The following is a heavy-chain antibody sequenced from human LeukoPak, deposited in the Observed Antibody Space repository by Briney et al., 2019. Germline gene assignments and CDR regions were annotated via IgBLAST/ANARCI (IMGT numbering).Heavy chain of an antibody. CDR1: GYTFTSYD. CDR2: MNPNSGNT. D-gene: IGHD6-13*01. J-gene: IGHJ6*03. Sequence: GASVKVSCKASGYTFTSYDINWVRQATGQGLEWMGWMNPNSGNTGYAQKFQGRVTMTRNTSISTAYMELSSLRSEDTAVYYCARGLESSSWSLYYYYYMDVWGKGTTVTISS. CDR3: ARGLESSSWSLYYYYYMDV. V-gene: IGHV1-8*01.